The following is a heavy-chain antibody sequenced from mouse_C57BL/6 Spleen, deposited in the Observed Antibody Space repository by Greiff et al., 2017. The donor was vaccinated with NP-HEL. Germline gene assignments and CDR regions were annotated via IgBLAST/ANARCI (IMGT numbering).Heavy chain of an antibody. CDR3: ARYDYGDY. CDR2: IYPGDGDT. V-gene: IGHV1-82*01. D-gene: IGHD2-4*01. CDR1: GYAFSSSW. Sequence: VKLMESGPELVKPGASVKISCKASGYAFSSSWMNWVKQRPGKGLEWIGRIYPGDGDTNYNGKFKGKATLTADKSSSTAYMQLSSLTSEDSAVYFCARYDYGDYWGQGTTLTVSS. J-gene: IGHJ2*01.